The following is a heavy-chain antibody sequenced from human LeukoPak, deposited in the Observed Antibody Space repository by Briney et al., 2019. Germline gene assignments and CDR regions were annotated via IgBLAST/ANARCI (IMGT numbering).Heavy chain of an antibody. CDR1: GGSISSGGYY. CDR2: IYYSGST. V-gene: IGHV4-61*08. CDR3: ARLRGYCSGGSCYPDAFDI. D-gene: IGHD2-15*01. Sequence: PSQTLSLTCTVSGGSISSGGYYWSWIRQPPGKGLEWIGYIYYSGSTNYNPSLKSRVTISVDTSKNQFSLKLSSVTAADTAVYYCARLRGYCSGGSCYPDAFDIWGQGTMVTVSS. J-gene: IGHJ3*02.